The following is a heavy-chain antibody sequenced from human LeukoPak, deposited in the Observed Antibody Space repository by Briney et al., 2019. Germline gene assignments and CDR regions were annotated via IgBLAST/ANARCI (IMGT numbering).Heavy chain of an antibody. Sequence: GGSLRLSCAASGFSFSTTWMTWVRQTPGKGLELVANINIDGSQRYHADSVEGRFTISRDNAENSLYLQMNSLRAEDTALYYCARKRPNYFDYWGQGTLVTVSS. CDR3: ARKRPNYFDY. CDR2: INIDGSQR. CDR1: GFSFSTTW. V-gene: IGHV3-7*01. J-gene: IGHJ4*02.